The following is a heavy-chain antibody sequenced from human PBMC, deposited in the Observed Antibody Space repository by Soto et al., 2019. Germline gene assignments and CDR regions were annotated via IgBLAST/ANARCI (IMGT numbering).Heavy chain of an antibody. D-gene: IGHD6-19*01. CDR3: TRSAGWYAVHS. CDR2: VFHTGTT. CDR1: GDSVSSPYY. Sequence: QVQLQESGPGLVKPSGTLSLTCAVSGDSVSSPYYWCWVRQPPGKGLEWIGEVFHTGTTSYNPSLSSRVTISMDKPINQFSLHLSSVTAAATAVYYCTRSAGWYAVHSWGPGTLVIVSS. J-gene: IGHJ4*02. V-gene: IGHV4-4*02.